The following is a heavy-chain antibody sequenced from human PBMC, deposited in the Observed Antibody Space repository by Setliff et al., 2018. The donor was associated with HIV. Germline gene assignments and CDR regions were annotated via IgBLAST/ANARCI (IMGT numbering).Heavy chain of an antibody. Sequence: LSLTCTVSGDSMCSSSYYWGWIRQPPGKGLEWIGSIFYSGNTYYKPSLKSRVTISVDTSKNQFSLKLSSVTAADTAVYYCARPQYPGYYFDYWGQGTLVTVSS. CDR2: IFYSGNT. CDR3: ARPQYPGYYFDY. CDR1: GDSMCSSSYY. J-gene: IGHJ4*02. V-gene: IGHV4-39*01. D-gene: IGHD2-2*01.